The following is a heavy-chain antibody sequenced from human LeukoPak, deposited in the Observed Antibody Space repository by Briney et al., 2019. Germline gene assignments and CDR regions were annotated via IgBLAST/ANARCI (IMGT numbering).Heavy chain of an antibody. J-gene: IGHJ4*02. Sequence: SETLSLTCAVSGYIITSGYYWGWIRQPPGKGLEWIGSIYHSGSTYYNPSLKTRVTISVDTSKTQFSLKLSSVTAADTAVYYCARLYLRDHCSSTSCYGLYFDYWGQGTLVTVSS. CDR1: GYIITSGYY. V-gene: IGHV4-38-2*01. CDR2: IYHSGST. CDR3: ARLYLRDHCSSTSCYGLYFDY. D-gene: IGHD2-2*01.